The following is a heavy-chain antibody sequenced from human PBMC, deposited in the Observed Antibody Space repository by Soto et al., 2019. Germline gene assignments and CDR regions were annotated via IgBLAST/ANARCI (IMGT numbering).Heavy chain of an antibody. D-gene: IGHD1-26*01. Sequence: QVQLQQWGAGLLKPSETLSLTCAVYGGSFSGYYWSWIRQPPGKGLEWIGEINHSGSTNYNPSLKSRVTISVDPSKNQFSLKLSSVTAADTAVYYCARGRRGSSPIGPYYFDYWGQGTLVTVSS. V-gene: IGHV4-34*01. CDR3: ARGRRGSSPIGPYYFDY. CDR2: INHSGST. J-gene: IGHJ4*02. CDR1: GGSFSGYY.